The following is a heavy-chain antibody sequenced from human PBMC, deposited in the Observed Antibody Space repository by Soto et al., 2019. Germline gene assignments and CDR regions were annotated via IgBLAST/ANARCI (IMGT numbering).Heavy chain of an antibody. J-gene: IGHJ6*02. V-gene: IGHV4-4*07. CDR1: GYSINRGYY. CDR2: IYPSGST. D-gene: IGHD2-8*01. CDR3: ARDVHGSTNTV. Sequence: SETLSLTCSVSGYSINRGYYWSWMRQPAGKGLEWIGRIYPSGSTNYNPSLKSRVTMSVDTSKNQFSLKLSSVTAADTAVYYCARDVHGSTNTVWGQGTTVTVSS.